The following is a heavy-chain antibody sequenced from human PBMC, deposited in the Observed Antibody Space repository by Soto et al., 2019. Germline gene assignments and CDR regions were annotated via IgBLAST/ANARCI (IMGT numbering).Heavy chain of an antibody. D-gene: IGHD6-19*01. CDR2: IRSKAYGGTT. Sequence: GGSLRLSCTASGFTFGDYAMSWFRQAPGKGLEWVGFIRSKAYGGTTEYAASVKGRFTISRDDSKSIAYLQMNSLKTEDTAVYYCTRRRYSSGWRVYYYYYMDVWGKGTTVTVSS. CDR3: TRRRYSSGWRVYYYYYMDV. CDR1: GFTFGDYA. V-gene: IGHV3-49*03. J-gene: IGHJ6*03.